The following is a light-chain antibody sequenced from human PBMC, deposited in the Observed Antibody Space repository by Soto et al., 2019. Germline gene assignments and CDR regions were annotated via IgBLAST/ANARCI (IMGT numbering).Light chain of an antibody. Sequence: DIQMTMHSSTLTASVGYTVIILCRAGESISSWLAWYQQKPGNAPRLLIYDASKLGRGFPSRFSGAGSGTEFILTISSLQPDDFATYFCQQYNSLYQWTFGQGTKVDIK. CDR1: ESISSW. CDR2: DAS. V-gene: IGKV1-5*02. J-gene: IGKJ1*01. CDR3: QQYNSLYQWT.